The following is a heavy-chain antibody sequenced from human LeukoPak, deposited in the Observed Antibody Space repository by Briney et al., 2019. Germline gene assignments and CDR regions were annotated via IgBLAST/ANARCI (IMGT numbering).Heavy chain of an antibody. CDR2: IKQDGSDQ. J-gene: IGHJ4*02. CDR1: GFTFNNYA. Sequence: PGGSLRLSCAASGFTFNNYAMSWVRQAPGKGLEGVANIKQDGSDQYYVDSVKGRFTISRDNAKNSLYLQMNSTRADDTAVYYCARLTGTTGFDFWGQGTLVTVSS. D-gene: IGHD1-1*01. CDR3: ARLTGTTGFDF. V-gene: IGHV3-7*01.